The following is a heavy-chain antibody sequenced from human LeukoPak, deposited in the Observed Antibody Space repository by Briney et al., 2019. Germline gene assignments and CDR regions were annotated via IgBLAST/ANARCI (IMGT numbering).Heavy chain of an antibody. Sequence: ASVKVSCKASGYTFTSYYIHWVRQAPGQGLEWMGIVNPTGGSTNYAQKLQGRVTMTTDTSTSTAYMELRSLRSDDTAVYYCARDLSYRYYYYYMDVWGKGTTVTVSS. V-gene: IGHV1-46*01. CDR1: GYTFTSYY. CDR2: VNPTGGST. J-gene: IGHJ6*03. D-gene: IGHD5-18*01. CDR3: ARDLSYRYYYYYMDV.